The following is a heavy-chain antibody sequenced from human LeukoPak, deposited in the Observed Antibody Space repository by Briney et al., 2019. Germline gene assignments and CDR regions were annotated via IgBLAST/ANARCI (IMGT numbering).Heavy chain of an antibody. Sequence: GRSLRLSCAASGFTFSDSAMHWVRQAPGKGLQWVAIISYDGSNKFYTDSVKGRFTISGDNSKNTLYLQMNSLRAEDTAVYYCARSPHYYDFWSGSYYSDYWGQGTLVTVSS. CDR2: ISYDGSNK. CDR1: GFTFSDSA. J-gene: IGHJ4*02. CDR3: ARSPHYYDFWSGSYYSDY. D-gene: IGHD3-3*01. V-gene: IGHV3-30*04.